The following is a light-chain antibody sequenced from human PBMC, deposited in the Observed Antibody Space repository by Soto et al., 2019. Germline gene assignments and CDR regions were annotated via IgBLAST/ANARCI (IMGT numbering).Light chain of an antibody. Sequence: QSALTQPPSVSGAPGQRVTISCTGSSFNIGAGYDVHWYQQLPGTAPKLLIYGNSNRPSGVPDRFSGSKSGTSASLAITGLQAEDEADYYCQSFDSNLSGSFFGTGTKATVL. CDR2: GNS. CDR3: QSFDSNLSGSF. V-gene: IGLV1-40*01. CDR1: SFNIGAGYD. J-gene: IGLJ1*01.